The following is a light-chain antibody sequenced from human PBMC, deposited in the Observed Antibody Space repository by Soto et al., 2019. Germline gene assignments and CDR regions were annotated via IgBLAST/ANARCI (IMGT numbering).Light chain of an antibody. CDR3: YSCSRNSDTRYV. V-gene: IGLV2-14*03. CDR2: DVS. CDR1: SSDIGASNY. J-gene: IGLJ1*01. Sequence: QSALTQPASVSGSPGQSITISCTGTSSDIGASNYVSWYQQHPGQAPKLMISDVSNRPSGISDRFSGSKSGNTASLTISGLQAEDVADYYCYSCSRNSDTRYVFGTGTKVTVL.